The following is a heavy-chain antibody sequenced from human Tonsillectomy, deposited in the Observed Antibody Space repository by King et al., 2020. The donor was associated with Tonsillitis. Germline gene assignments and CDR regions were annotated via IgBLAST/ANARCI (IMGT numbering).Heavy chain of an antibody. D-gene: IGHD3-10*01. CDR2: ISSSNSYI. CDR3: AKPGRGGGSGSYYLNGGYYFDY. J-gene: IGHJ4*02. Sequence: VQLVESGGGLVKPGGSLRLSCAASGFTFSSYSMNWVRQAPGKGLEWVSSISSSNSYIYYVDSVKGRFTISRDNAKNSLYLQMNSLRAEDTAGYYCAKPGRGGGSGSYYLNGGYYFDYWGQGTLVTVSS. V-gene: IGHV3-21*01. CDR1: GFTFSSYS.